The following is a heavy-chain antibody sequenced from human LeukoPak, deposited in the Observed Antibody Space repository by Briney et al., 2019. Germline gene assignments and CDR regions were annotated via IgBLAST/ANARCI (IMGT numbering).Heavy chain of an antibody. Sequence: GGSLRLSCAASGFTFSTYAMAWVRQAPGKGLEWVSSITSSSSYTYYADSVKGRFTISRDNAKNSLYLQMNSLRAEDTAVYYCARVTGYSYENDYWGQGTLVTVSS. D-gene: IGHD5-18*01. CDR2: ITSSSSYT. CDR3: ARVTGYSYENDY. V-gene: IGHV3-21*01. CDR1: GFTFSTYA. J-gene: IGHJ4*02.